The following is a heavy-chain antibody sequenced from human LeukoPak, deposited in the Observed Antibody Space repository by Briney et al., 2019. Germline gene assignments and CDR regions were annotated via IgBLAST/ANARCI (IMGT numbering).Heavy chain of an antibody. CDR1: GFTFSTYV. CDR3: ARCRSGYYNDY. J-gene: IGHJ4*02. D-gene: IGHD6-19*01. V-gene: IGHV3-23*01. Sequence: GGSLRLSCAASGFTFSTYVMSWVRQAPGKGLQWVSSISDSGSSAYYADSVKGRFTISRDNDMNSLYLQMNSLTAEDTAIYYCARCRSGYYNDYWGQGTLVTVSS. CDR2: ISDSGSSA.